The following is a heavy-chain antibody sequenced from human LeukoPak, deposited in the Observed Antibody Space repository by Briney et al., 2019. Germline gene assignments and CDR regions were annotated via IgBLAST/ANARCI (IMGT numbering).Heavy chain of an antibody. CDR3: ATVSYYDSSGYTNWFDP. D-gene: IGHD3-22*01. CDR1: GGTFSSYA. J-gene: IGHJ5*02. Sequence: ASVKVSCKASGGTFSSYAITWVRQAPGQGLEWMGCIIPIFGTANYAQKFQGRVTITTDESTSTAYMELSSLRSEDTAVYYCATVSYYDSSGYTNWFDPWGQGTLVTVSS. V-gene: IGHV1-69*05. CDR2: IIPIFGTA.